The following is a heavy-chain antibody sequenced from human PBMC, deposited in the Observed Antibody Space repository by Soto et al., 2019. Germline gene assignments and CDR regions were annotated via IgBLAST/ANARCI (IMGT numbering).Heavy chain of an antibody. CDR1: GYTFTSYD. CDR2: MNASTGNT. D-gene: IGHD5-12*01. J-gene: IGHJ5*02. V-gene: IGHV1-8*01. CDR3: ASGRIIVAGGFDP. Sequence: QVQLVQSGAEVKKPGASVKVSCKASGYTFTSYDIIWVRQATGQGLEWMGWMNASTGNTDSAEKFQGRVTMTRNTSTSMGSTEMGRLSFEDTDVYYCASGRIIVAGGFDPWGQGTLVTVSS.